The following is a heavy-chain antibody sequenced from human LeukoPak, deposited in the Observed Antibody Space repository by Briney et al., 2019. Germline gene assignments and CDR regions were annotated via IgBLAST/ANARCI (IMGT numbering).Heavy chain of an antibody. V-gene: IGHV3-21*01. Sequence: PGGSLRLSCAASGFAFSTYSMNWVRQAPGNGLEWASSITSTSSYIYYADSVKGRFTISRDNAKNSLYLQMNTLRAEDTAVYYCARVAGGSHHFDYWGQGTLVTVSS. CDR1: GFAFSTYS. CDR3: ARVAGGSHHFDY. CDR2: ITSTSSYI. D-gene: IGHD1-26*01. J-gene: IGHJ4*02.